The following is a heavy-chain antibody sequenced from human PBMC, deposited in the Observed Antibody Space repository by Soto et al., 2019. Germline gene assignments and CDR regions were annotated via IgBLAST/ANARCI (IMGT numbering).Heavy chain of an antibody. J-gene: IGHJ3*02. CDR2: IKQDGSEK. CDR1: GFTLSSYW. D-gene: IGHD2-2*01. CDR3: ARGQLLKFGAFDM. V-gene: IGHV3-7*01. Sequence: EVQLVESGGGLAQPGGSLRLSCAASGFTLSSYWMSWVRQAPGKGLEWVANIKQDGSEKYYVDSVEGRFTISRDSAKNSVYLQMNSLIADDTAVYYCARGQLLKFGAFDMWGQGTLVTVSS.